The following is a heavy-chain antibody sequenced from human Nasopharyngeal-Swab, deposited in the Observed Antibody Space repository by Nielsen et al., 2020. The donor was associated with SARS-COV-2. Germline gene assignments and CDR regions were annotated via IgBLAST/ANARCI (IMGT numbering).Heavy chain of an antibody. D-gene: IGHD3-10*01. V-gene: IGHV3-48*01. J-gene: IGHJ4*02. CDR2: IRVSTSGT. CDR3: ASLKYSGSGSSPDY. Sequence: GESLKISCAASGFSFSSYPMNWVRQAPGKGPEWISNIRVSTSGTYYADSVQGRFSISRDDAKNLLYLQMNSLSAEDTAVYYCASLKYSGSGSSPDYWGQGTLVTVSS. CDR1: GFSFSSYP.